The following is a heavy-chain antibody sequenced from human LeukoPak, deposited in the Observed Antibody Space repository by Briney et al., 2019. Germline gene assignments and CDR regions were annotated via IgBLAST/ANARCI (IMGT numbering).Heavy chain of an antibody. CDR3: ARDYYGSGSYYNWFDP. CDR2: IYYSGST. CDR1: GGSISSYY. V-gene: IGHV4-59*01. D-gene: IGHD3-10*01. J-gene: IGHJ5*02. Sequence: SETLSLTCTVSGGSISSYYWSWIRQPPGKGLEWIGYIYYSGSTNYNPSLKSRVTISVDTSKNQFSLKLSSVTAADTAVYYCARDYYGSGSYYNWFDPWGQGTLVTVSS.